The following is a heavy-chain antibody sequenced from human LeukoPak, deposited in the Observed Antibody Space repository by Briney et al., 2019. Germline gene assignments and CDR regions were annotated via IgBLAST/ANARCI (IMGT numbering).Heavy chain of an antibody. V-gene: IGHV1-18*01. CDR2: ISAYNGNT. CDR3: ARDSGGIVVVPAAIGSYYYGMDV. Sequence: ASVKVSFKASGYTFTIYGISWVRQAPGQGLEWMGWISAYNGNTNYAQKLQGRVTMTTDTSTSTAYMELRSLRSDDTAVYYCARDSGGIVVVPAAIGSYYYGMDVWGQGTTVTVSS. CDR1: GYTFTIYG. D-gene: IGHD2-2*01. J-gene: IGHJ6*02.